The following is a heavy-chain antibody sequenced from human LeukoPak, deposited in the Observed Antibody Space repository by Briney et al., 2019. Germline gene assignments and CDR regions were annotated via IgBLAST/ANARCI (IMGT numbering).Heavy chain of an antibody. J-gene: IGHJ4*02. D-gene: IGHD3-22*01. Sequence: ASVKVSCKASGYTFTSYAMNWVRQAPGQGLEWMGWINTNTGNPTYAQGFTGRFVFSLDTSVSTSYLQISSLKAEDTAVYYCASLADYYDSSGYFFWGQGTLVTVSS. CDR2: INTNTGNP. CDR1: GYTFTSYA. V-gene: IGHV7-4-1*02. CDR3: ASLADYYDSSGYFF.